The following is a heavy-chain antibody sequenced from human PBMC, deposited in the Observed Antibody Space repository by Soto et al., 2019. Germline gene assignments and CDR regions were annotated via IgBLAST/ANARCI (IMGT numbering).Heavy chain of an antibody. CDR3: ARVGSYHSTAFDI. J-gene: IGHJ3*02. D-gene: IGHD3-10*01. V-gene: IGHV4-31*03. CDR2: IYYSGST. CDR1: GGSISSGGYY. Sequence: QVQLQESGPGLVKPSQTLSLTCTVSGGSISSGGYYWSRIRQHPGKGLEWIGNIYYSGSTYYNPYVKSRVTISVDTSKNLCSLKLSSVTAADTAVYYCARVGSYHSTAFDIWGQGTMVTVSS.